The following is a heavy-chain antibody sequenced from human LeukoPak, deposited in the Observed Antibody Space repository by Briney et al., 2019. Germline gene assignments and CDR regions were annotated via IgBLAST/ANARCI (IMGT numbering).Heavy chain of an antibody. V-gene: IGHV3-23*01. CDR3: AKYYYDSSGPDAFDI. D-gene: IGHD3-22*01. Sequence: PGGTLRLSCAASGFTFTSYGMTWFRQAPGKGLEWVSGISVSGGSTYYADSVKGRFTISRDNSKNTLYLQMNSLRAEDTAVYYCAKYYYDSSGPDAFDIWGQGTMVTVSS. CDR1: GFTFTSYG. CDR2: ISVSGGST. J-gene: IGHJ3*02.